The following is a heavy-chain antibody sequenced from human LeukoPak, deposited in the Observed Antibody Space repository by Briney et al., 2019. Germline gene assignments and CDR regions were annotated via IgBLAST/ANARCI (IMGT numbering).Heavy chain of an antibody. CDR2: IIPIFGTA. V-gene: IGHV1-69*06. D-gene: IGHD3-22*01. Sequence: GASVKVSCKASGGTFSSYAISWVRQAPGQGLEWMGGIIPIFGTANYAQKFQGRVTITAGKSTSTAYMELSSLRSEDTAVYYCARVRYYYDSSGYPSDAFDIWGQGTMVTVSS. J-gene: IGHJ3*02. CDR3: ARVRYYYDSSGYPSDAFDI. CDR1: GGTFSSYA.